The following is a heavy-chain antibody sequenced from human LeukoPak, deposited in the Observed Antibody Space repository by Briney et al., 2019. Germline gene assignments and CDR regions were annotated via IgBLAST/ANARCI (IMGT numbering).Heavy chain of an antibody. D-gene: IGHD3-9*01. CDR1: GFTFSRYS. CDR2: ISTKSTYR. V-gene: IGHV3-21*06. Sequence: GRSLRLSRAASGFTFSRYSMNSVRHAPGKGLEWVSAISTKSTYRNYTVSARGRTTIPRDSAQNSLSLQLTNLRAEDTAIYFCARESLDWSSRLDSWGQGALVTVSS. J-gene: IGHJ4*02. CDR3: ARESLDWSSRLDS.